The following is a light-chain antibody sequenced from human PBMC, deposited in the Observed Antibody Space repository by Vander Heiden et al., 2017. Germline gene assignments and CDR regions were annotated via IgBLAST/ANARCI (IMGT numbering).Light chain of an antibody. CDR3: QQRSNSLT. CDR1: QSVSSY. V-gene: IGKV3-11*01. CDR2: DAS. J-gene: IGKJ5*01. Sequence: EIVLTQSPATLSLSPGERATLSCRASQSVSSYLAWYQQKPGQAPRLLIYDASNRANGIPDRFSGSGSGTDFTLTSSSLEPEDFAVYYWQQRSNSLTFGQWTRLEIK.